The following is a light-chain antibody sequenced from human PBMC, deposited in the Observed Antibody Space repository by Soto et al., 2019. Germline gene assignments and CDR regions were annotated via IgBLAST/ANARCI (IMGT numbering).Light chain of an antibody. CDR3: QQYKNGWT. V-gene: IGKV3-15*01. CDR1: QSLGGS. CDR2: GAS. J-gene: IGKJ1*01. Sequence: IVMTQSPATLSVSPGERATLSCRASQSLGGSLAWYQQKPGQAPRLLIYGASTRVTGIPARFSGSGSGTEFTLTISSLQSEDFAVYYCQQYKNGWTFGQGTKLEMK.